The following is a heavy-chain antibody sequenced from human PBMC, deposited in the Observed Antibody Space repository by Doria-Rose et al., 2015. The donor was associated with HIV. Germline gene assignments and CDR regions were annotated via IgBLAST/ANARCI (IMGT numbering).Heavy chain of an antibody. V-gene: IGHV3-9*01. Sequence: VQLVQSGGGLVQPGRSLRLSCVGSGFSFESHAMHWVRLAPGKGLEWVAGISWDSGAKGNADSVEGRFTISRDNAKKSVYLEMRSLRPEDTAFYCCAKAPIIGPKYYFYMDVWGKGTSVTVSS. D-gene: IGHD3-3*01. CDR3: AKAPIIGPKYYFYMDV. CDR2: ISWDSGAK. J-gene: IGHJ6*03. CDR1: GFSFESHA.